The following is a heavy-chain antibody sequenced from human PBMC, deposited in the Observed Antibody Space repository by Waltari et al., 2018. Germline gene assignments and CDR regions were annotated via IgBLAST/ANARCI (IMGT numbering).Heavy chain of an antibody. Sequence: QVQLQESGPGLVKPSETLSLTCAVSGYSISSGYYWGWIRQPPGKGLEWIGSIDHSGSTYYNPSLKSRVTISVDTSKNQFSLKLSSVTAADTAVYYCASTRSGWYDYWGQGTLVTVSS. CDR2: IDHSGST. V-gene: IGHV4-38-2*01. CDR3: ASTRSGWYDY. CDR1: GYSISSGYY. J-gene: IGHJ4*02. D-gene: IGHD6-19*01.